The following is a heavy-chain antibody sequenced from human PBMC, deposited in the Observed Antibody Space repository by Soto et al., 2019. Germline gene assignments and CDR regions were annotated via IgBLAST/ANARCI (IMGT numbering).Heavy chain of an antibody. Sequence: SETLSLTCTVSGGSLSSSSYYWGWIRQPPGKGLEWIGSIYHSGSTYYNPSLKSRVTISVDTSKNQFSLTLSSVPAADTAVYYCARRQDYYDSSGYYNDAFDIWGQGTMVTVSS. D-gene: IGHD3-22*01. J-gene: IGHJ3*02. V-gene: IGHV4-39*01. CDR1: GGSLSSSSYY. CDR3: ARRQDYYDSSGYYNDAFDI. CDR2: IYHSGST.